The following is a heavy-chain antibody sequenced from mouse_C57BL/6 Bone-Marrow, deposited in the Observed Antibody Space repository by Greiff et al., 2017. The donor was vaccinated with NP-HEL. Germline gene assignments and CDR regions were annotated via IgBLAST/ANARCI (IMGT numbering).Heavy chain of an antibody. J-gene: IGHJ1*03. D-gene: IGHD1-1*01. V-gene: IGHV7-1*01. Sequence: EVQVVESGGGLVQSGRSLRLSCATSGFTFSDFYMEWVRQAPGKGLEWIAASRNKANDYTTEYSASVKGRFIVSRDTSQSILYLQMNALRAEDTAIYYCARESLYYYGSSWDWYFDVWGTGTTVTVSS. CDR2: SRNKANDYTT. CDR1: GFTFSDFY. CDR3: ARESLYYYGSSWDWYFDV.